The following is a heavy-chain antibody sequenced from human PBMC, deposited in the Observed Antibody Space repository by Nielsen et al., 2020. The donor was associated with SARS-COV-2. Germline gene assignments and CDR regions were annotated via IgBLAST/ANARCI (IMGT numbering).Heavy chain of an antibody. CDR2: ISYDGSNK. CDR1: GFTFSSYG. V-gene: IGHV3-30*18. J-gene: IGHJ4*02. CDR3: AKDEMATRAGIDY. Sequence: GESLKISCAASGFTFSSYGMHWVRQAPGKGLEWVAVISYDGSNKYYADSVKGRFTISRDNSKNTLYLQMNSLRAEDTAVYYCAKDEMATRAGIDYWGQGTLVTVSS. D-gene: IGHD5-24*01.